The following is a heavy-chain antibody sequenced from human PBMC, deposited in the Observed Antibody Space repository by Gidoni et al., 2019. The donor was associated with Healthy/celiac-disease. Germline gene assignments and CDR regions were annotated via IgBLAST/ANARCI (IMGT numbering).Heavy chain of an antibody. V-gene: IGHV3-7*01. CDR3: ARDHPSPFIFGVVKGD. Sequence: EVQLVESGGGLVQPGGSLRLSCAASGFTFSSYWMSWVRQAPGKGLEWVANIKQDGSEKYYVDSVKGRFTISRDNAKNSLYLQMNSLRAEDTAVYYCARDHPSPFIFGVVKGDWGQGTLVTVSS. J-gene: IGHJ4*02. CDR1: GFTFSSYW. D-gene: IGHD3-3*01. CDR2: IKQDGSEK.